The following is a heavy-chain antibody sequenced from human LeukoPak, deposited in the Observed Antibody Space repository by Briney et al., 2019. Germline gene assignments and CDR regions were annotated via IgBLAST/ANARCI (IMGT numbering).Heavy chain of an antibody. J-gene: IGHJ6*03. CDR3: ARDARLDIVVVPAAPGRDYYYYMDV. Sequence: GGSLRLSCAASGFTFSSYWMSWVRQAPGKGLEWVSNIKQDGSEKYYVDSVKGRFTISRDNAKNSLYLQMNSLRAEDTAVYYCARDARLDIVVVPAAPGRDYYYYMDVWGKGTTVTVSS. CDR1: GFTFSSYW. CDR2: IKQDGSEK. V-gene: IGHV3-7*01. D-gene: IGHD2-2*03.